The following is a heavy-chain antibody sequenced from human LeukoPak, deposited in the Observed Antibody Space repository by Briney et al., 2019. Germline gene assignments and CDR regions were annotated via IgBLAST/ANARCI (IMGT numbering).Heavy chain of an antibody. CDR3: ARLRVSTTWNWFDP. D-gene: IGHD6-13*01. V-gene: IGHV4-34*01. CDR1: GFTFSDYY. Sequence: GSLRLSCAASGFTFSDYYMSWIRQPPGKGLEWIGEIDHSGSTNYNPSLKSRLTISVDTSKNQFSLKLSSVTAADTAIYYCARLRVSTTWNWFDPWGQGTLVTVSS. CDR2: IDHSGST. J-gene: IGHJ5*02.